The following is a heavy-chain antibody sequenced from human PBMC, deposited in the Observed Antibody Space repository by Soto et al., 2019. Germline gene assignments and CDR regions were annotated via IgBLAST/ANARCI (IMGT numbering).Heavy chain of an antibody. CDR3: ARDMYSSDYFVKWFEP. CDR1: GFSFSSYA. Sequence: QVRLVESGGGVVQPGRSRRLSCTASGFSFSSYAIYWFRQPPGKGLEWVAVISHDGINKHYADSVKGRVTVSRDNSNHTLDLQLNSLRGEDTAMYYCARDMYSSDYFVKWFEPWGQGTLVTVSS. CDR2: ISHDGINK. D-gene: IGHD6-19*01. J-gene: IGHJ5*02. V-gene: IGHV3-30-3*01.